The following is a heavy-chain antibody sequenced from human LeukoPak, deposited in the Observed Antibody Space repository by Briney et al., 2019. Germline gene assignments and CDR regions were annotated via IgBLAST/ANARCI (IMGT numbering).Heavy chain of an antibody. CDR3: ARALRYFDWLLHDAFDI. J-gene: IGHJ3*02. CDR2: IYYSGST. V-gene: IGHV4-39*07. D-gene: IGHD3-9*01. Sequence: SETLSLTCTVSGGSISSSSYYWGWIRQPSGEGLEWIGSIYYSGSTYYNPSLKSRVTISVDTTKNQFSLKLSSVTAADTAVYYCARALRYFDWLLHDAFDIWGQGTMVTVSS. CDR1: GGSISSSSYY.